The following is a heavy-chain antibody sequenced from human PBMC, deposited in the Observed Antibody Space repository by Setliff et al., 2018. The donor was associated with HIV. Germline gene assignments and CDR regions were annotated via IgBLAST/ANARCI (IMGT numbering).Heavy chain of an antibody. CDR1: GGSFSDYY. D-gene: IGHD1-26*01. CDR3: ARGSSTVYNYYMDV. Sequence: PSETLSLTCAVYGGSFSDYYWSWIRQPPGKGLEWIGEINHSGGTNYNPSLKSRVTISVDTSKNQFSLRLCFLTAADTAVYYCARGSSTVYNYYMDVWGKGTTVTVSS. V-gene: IGHV4-34*01. J-gene: IGHJ6*03. CDR2: INHSGGT.